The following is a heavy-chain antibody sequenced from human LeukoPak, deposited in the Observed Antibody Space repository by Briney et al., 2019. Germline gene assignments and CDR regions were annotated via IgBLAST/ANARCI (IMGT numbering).Heavy chain of an antibody. CDR1: GFTFSSYA. J-gene: IGHJ5*02. CDR3: AKDPARQWLVRDWFDP. Sequence: GGSLRLSCAASGFTFSSYAMSWVRLAPGKGLEWVSAISGSGGSTYYADSVKGRFTISRDNSKNTLYLQMNSLRADDTAVYYCAKDPARQWLVRDWFDPWGQGTLVTVSS. V-gene: IGHV3-23*01. CDR2: ISGSGGST. D-gene: IGHD6-19*01.